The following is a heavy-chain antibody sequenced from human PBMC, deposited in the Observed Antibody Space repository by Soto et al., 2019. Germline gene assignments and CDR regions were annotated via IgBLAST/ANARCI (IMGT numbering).Heavy chain of an antibody. D-gene: IGHD3-3*01. CDR1: GYSFTSYW. CDR3: ARRITVFGVVPQADFDY. Sequence: PGESLKISCKGSGYSFTSYWIGWVRQMPGKGLEWMGIIYPGDSDTRYSPSFQGQVTNSADKSISTAYLQWSSLKASDTALYYCARRITVFGVVPQADFDYWGQGTLVTVS. J-gene: IGHJ4*02. CDR2: IYPGDSDT. V-gene: IGHV5-51*01.